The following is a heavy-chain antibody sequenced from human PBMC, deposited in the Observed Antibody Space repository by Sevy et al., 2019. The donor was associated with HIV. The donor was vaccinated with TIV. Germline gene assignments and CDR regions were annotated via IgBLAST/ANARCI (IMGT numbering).Heavy chain of an antibody. CDR3: ARGEWGGVNY. J-gene: IGHJ4*02. CDR2: ISSSGSTI. CDR1: GFTFSTYE. V-gene: IGHV3-48*03. D-gene: IGHD3-16*01. Sequence: GGSLRLSCAASGFTFSTYEMNWVRQAPGKGLEWVSYISSSGSTIYYADSVKGRFTISRDNAKNSRYLQMNGLRAEDTAVYYWARGEWGGVNYWGQGTLVTVSS.